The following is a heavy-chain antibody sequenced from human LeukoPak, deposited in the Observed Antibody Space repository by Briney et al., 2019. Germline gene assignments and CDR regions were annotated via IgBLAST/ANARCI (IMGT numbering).Heavy chain of an antibody. Sequence: SGTLSLTCTVTDGSISSYYWTWIRQPPGKGLEWIGYIFPSGSTYYNPSLKTRVTISVDTSKNQFSLKLSSVTAADTAVYYCARRHHYSYYMDVWGTGTTVTVSS. CDR3: ARRHHYSYYMDV. CDR1: DGSISSYY. CDR2: IFPSGST. J-gene: IGHJ6*03. V-gene: IGHV4-4*09.